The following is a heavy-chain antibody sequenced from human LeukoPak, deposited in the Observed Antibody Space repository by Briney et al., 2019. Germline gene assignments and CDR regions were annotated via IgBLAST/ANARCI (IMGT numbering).Heavy chain of an antibody. CDR3: AKDSYNTRSGMDP. D-gene: IGHD1-26*01. V-gene: IGHV3-23*01. CDR1: GFTFSNYA. CDR2: ISGSGDST. Sequence: GGSLRLSCAASGFTFSNYAMSWVRQAPGKGLEWVSDISGSGDSTYYADSVKGRFTISRDNSKNTLYVQMNSLRGEDTAVYYCAKDSYNTRSGMDPWGQGTLVTVSS. J-gene: IGHJ5*02.